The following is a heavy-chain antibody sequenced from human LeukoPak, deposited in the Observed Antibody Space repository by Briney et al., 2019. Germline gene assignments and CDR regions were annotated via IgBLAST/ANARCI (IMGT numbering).Heavy chain of an antibody. V-gene: IGHV4-59*08. CDR1: GGSIRSYY. Sequence: SETLSLTCTVSGGSIRSYYWSWIRQPPGRGLEWIGSISYSGSTNYNPSLKSRVTTSLDTSKNQFSLKLSSVTAADTAVYYCARDYGASRNGYFDYWGQGTLVTVFS. J-gene: IGHJ4*02. CDR3: ARDYGASRNGYFDY. D-gene: IGHD4/OR15-4a*01. CDR2: ISYSGST.